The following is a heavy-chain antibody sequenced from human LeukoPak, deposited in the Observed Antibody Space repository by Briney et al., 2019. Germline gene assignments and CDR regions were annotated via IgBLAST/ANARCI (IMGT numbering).Heavy chain of an antibody. D-gene: IGHD3-9*01. CDR1: GGSFSGYY. V-gene: IGHV4-34*01. CDR2: INHSGST. CDR3: ARDGPVLRYSFDI. J-gene: IGHJ3*02. Sequence: SETLSLTCAVYGGSFSGYYWSWIRQPPGKGLEWIGEINHSGSTNYNPSLKSRVTISVDTSKNRFSLKLSSVTAADTAVYYCARDGPVLRYSFDIWGQGTMVTVSS.